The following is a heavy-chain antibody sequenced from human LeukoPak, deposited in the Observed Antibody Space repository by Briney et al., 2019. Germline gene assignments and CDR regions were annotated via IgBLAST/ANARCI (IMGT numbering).Heavy chain of an antibody. D-gene: IGHD3-10*01. V-gene: IGHV4-59*01. CDR1: GGSISSYY. CDR2: IYYSGST. CDR3: ARDIYGCFDY. Sequence: SETLSLTCTVSGGSISSYYWSWIRQPPGEGLEWIGYIYYSGSTNYNPSLKSRVTISIDTSKNQFSLRLSSVTAADTAVYYCARDIYGCFDYWGQGTLVSVS. J-gene: IGHJ4*02.